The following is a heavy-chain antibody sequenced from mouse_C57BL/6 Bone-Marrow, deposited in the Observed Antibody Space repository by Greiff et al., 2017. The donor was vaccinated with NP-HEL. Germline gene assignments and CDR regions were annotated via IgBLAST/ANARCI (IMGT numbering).Heavy chain of an antibody. CDR2: IWRGGST. CDR3: PNVDVYDDYPSAMDY. CDR1: GFSLTSYG. V-gene: IGHV2-5*01. D-gene: IGHD2-4*01. Sequence: QVQLKESGPGLVQPSQSLSITCTVSGFSLTSYGVHWVRQSPGQGLEWLGVIWRGGSTDYNAAFMSRLSITTDNSKSHVFFIMNSLQAADSAIYYRPNVDVYDDYPSAMDYWGKATPVTASS. J-gene: IGHJ4*01.